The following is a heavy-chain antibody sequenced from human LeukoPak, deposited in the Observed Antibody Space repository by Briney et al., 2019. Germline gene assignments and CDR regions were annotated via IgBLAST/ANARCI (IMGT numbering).Heavy chain of an antibody. CDR1: GYTFTSYG. J-gene: IGHJ4*02. V-gene: IGHV1-18*04. CDR2: ISAYNGNT. D-gene: IGHD5-18*01. CDR3: ARGEPDTAMVPGNY. Sequence: ASVKVSCKTSGYTFTSYGISWVRQAPGQGLEWMGWISAYNGNTNYAQKLQGRVTMTTDTSTGTAYMELRSLRSDDTAVYYCARGEPDTAMVPGNYWGQGTLVTVSS.